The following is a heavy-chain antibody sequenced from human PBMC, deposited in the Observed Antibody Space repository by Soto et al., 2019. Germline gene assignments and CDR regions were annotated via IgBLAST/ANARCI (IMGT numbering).Heavy chain of an antibody. CDR2: IYHSGST. CDR1: GGSISSGGYS. J-gene: IGHJ4*02. Sequence: QLQLQESGSGLVKPSQTLSLTCAVSGGSISSGGYSWSWIRQPPGKGLEWIGYIYHSGSTYYNPSLRSRVTIPVDRSKNQFPLTLRSVTAADTAVYYCTSGLVTTLHYWGQGTLVTVSS. D-gene: IGHD4-17*01. CDR3: TSGLVTTLHY. V-gene: IGHV4-30-2*01.